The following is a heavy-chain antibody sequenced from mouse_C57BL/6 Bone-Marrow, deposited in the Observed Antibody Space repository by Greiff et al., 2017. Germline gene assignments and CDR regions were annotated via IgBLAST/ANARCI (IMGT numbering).Heavy chain of an antibody. CDR3: ARSYPIYYYGSSWVAY. V-gene: IGHV1-58*01. Sequence: VQLKESGAELVRPGSSVKMSCKTSGYTFTSYGINWVKQRPGQGLEWIGYIYIGNGYTEYNEKFKGKATLTSDTSSSTAYMQLSSLTSEDSAIYFCARSYPIYYYGSSWVAYWGQGTLVTVSA. J-gene: IGHJ3*01. CDR1: GYTFTSYG. D-gene: IGHD1-1*01. CDR2: IYIGNGYT.